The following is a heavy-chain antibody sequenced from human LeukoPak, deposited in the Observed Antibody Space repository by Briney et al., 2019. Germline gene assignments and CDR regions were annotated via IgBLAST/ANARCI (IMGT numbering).Heavy chain of an antibody. CDR3: ARHRDFWSGLDAFDI. CDR1: GGSISSSSYY. Sequence: SETLSLTYTVSGGSISSSSYYWGWIRQPPGKGLEWIGSIYYSGSTYYNPSLKSRVTISVDTSKNQFSLKLSSVTAADTAVYYCARHRDFWSGLDAFDIWGQGTMVTVSS. D-gene: IGHD3-3*01. V-gene: IGHV4-39*01. CDR2: IYYSGST. J-gene: IGHJ3*02.